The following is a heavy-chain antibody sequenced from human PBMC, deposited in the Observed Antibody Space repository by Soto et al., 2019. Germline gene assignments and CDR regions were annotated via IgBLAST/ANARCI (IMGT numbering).Heavy chain of an antibody. Sequence: ASVKVSCTASGYTLTSYGISWVRQAPGQGLEWMGWISAYNGNTNYAQKLQGRVTMTTDTSTSTAYMELRSLRSDDTAVYYCAREGLRWAHAPIDYWGQGTLVTVSS. CDR2: ISAYNGNT. CDR3: AREGLRWAHAPIDY. CDR1: GYTLTSYG. V-gene: IGHV1-18*01. J-gene: IGHJ4*02.